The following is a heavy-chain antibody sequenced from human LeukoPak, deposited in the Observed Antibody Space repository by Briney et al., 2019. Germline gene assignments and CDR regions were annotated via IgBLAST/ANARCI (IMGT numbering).Heavy chain of an antibody. D-gene: IGHD1-26*01. V-gene: IGHV1-18*01. CDR1: GYTFTSYG. CDR2: ISAYNGNT. Sequence: GASVKVSCKASGYTFTSYGISWVRQAPGQGLEWMGWISAYNGNTNYAQKRQGRVTMTTDTSTSTAYMELRSLRSEDTAVYYCARNRGYIWSPKWFDPWGQGTLVTVSS. CDR3: ARNRGYIWSPKWFDP. J-gene: IGHJ5*02.